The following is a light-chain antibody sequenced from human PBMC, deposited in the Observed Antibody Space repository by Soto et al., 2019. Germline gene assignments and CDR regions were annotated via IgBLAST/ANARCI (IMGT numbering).Light chain of an antibody. Sequence: DIQMTQSPSSLSASVGDRVTITCQASQDISNYLNWYQQKPGKAPKLVIYDASNLETGVPSRFSGSGSGTDFTFTISSLQPEDIATYYCQQYDNLPFGGGTKVEIK. J-gene: IGKJ4*01. V-gene: IGKV1-33*01. CDR1: QDISNY. CDR2: DAS. CDR3: QQYDNLP.